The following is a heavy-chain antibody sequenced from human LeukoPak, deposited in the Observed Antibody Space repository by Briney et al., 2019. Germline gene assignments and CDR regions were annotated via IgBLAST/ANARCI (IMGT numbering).Heavy chain of an antibody. CDR2: INPNSGDT. V-gene: IGHV1-2*06. J-gene: IGHJ5*02. CDR3: AREPVYCYATSCYYNWFDP. D-gene: IGHD2-2*01. Sequence: GASVKVSCKASGYTFTGYYMQWVRQAPGQGLEWMGRINPNSGDTNYAQKFQGRVTMTRDTSISTAYMDLSRLRFDDTAVYYCAREPVYCYATSCYYNWFDPWGQGTLVTVSS. CDR1: GYTFTGYY.